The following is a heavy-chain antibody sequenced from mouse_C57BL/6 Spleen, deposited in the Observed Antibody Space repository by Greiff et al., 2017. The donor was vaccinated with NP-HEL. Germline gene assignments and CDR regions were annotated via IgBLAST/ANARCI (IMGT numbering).Heavy chain of an antibody. D-gene: IGHD2-5*01. V-gene: IGHV1-62-2*01. Sequence: QVQLQQSGAELVKPGASVKLSCKASGYTFTEYTIHWVKQRSGQGLEWIGWFYPGSGSIKYNEKFKDKATLTADKSSSTVYMELSRLTSEDSAVYYCARQEEGYSNYGYAMDDWGKGTTVTVSS. J-gene: IGHJ4*01. CDR3: ARQEEGYSNYGYAMDD. CDR1: GYTFTEYT. CDR2: FYPGSGSI.